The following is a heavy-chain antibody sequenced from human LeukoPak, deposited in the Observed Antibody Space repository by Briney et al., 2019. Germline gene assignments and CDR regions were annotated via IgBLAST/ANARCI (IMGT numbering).Heavy chain of an antibody. CDR1: GFTVSSNS. CDR3: AKAGYDIPYYYYYMDV. V-gene: IGHV3-66*03. D-gene: IGHD5-12*01. Sequence: GGSLRLSCTVSGFTVSSNSMSWVRQAPGKGLEWVSFIYSGTIHYSDSVKGRFTISRDNSKNTLYLQMNSLRAEDTAVYYCAKAGYDIPYYYYYMDVWGKGTTVTVSS. J-gene: IGHJ6*03. CDR2: IYSGTI.